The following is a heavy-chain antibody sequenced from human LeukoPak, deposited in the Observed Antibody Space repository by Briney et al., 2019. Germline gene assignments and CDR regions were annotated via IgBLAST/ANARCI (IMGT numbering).Heavy chain of an antibody. CDR1: GGSISGDY. Sequence: SETLSLTCTVSGGSISGDYWSWIRQPAGTGLEWIGRIYTSGSTIYNPSLKSRVTMSVDKSKNQFSLKLSSVTAADTAVYYCARGYCTNAVCSLGPTQAWGQGTLVTVSS. CDR2: IYTSGST. J-gene: IGHJ4*02. D-gene: IGHD2-8*01. V-gene: IGHV4-4*07. CDR3: ARGYCTNAVCSLGPTQA.